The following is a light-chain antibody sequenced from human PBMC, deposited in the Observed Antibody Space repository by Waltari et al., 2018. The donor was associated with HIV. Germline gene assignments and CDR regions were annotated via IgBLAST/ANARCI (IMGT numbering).Light chain of an antibody. CDR2: SNS. J-gene: IGLJ2*01. CDR1: NSNIATNT. V-gene: IGLV1-44*01. Sequence: QSVLTQPPSASGTPGQRVTISCSGSNSNIATNTVNWYQQLPGTAPKLLIYSNSRRPSGVPDGFSGSKSGTSASLAISGLQSEDEADYYCAAWDDSLNAVFGGGTKLTVL. CDR3: AAWDDSLNAV.